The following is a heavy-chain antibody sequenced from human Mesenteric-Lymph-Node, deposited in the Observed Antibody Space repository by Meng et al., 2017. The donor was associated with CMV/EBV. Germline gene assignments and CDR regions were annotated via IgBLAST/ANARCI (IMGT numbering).Heavy chain of an antibody. CDR3: AKDGGDSIVVSGIYDS. V-gene: IGHV3-23*03. Sequence: SGFTLSSYAMSWVRQAPGKGLEWVSVIYSVGTTYYADSVKGRFTISRDNSKNTLDLQMNNLRAEDTAVYYCAKDGGDSIVVSGIYDSWGQGTLVTVSS. D-gene: IGHD6-19*01. CDR1: GFTLSSYA. J-gene: IGHJ4*02. CDR2: IYSVGTT.